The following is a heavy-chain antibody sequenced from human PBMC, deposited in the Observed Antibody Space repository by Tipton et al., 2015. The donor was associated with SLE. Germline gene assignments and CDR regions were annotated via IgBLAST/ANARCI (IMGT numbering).Heavy chain of an antibody. Sequence: SLRLSCAASGFILRNYHMNWVRQAPGKGLEWVSSISSRGSTNIYYGDSVKGRFTISRDNAKNSLSLQMSNLRAEDTAVYYCARVGATRYYFEYWGQGTLVTVSS. CDR3: ARVGATRYYFEY. V-gene: IGHV3-21*03. CDR1: GFILRNYH. D-gene: IGHD1-26*01. CDR2: ISSRGSTNI. J-gene: IGHJ4*02.